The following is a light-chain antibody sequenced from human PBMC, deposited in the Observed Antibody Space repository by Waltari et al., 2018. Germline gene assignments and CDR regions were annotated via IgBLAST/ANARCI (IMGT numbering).Light chain of an antibody. CDR1: TSAVGNYHL. V-gene: IGLV2-23*02. Sequence: SALTQPASVSATPGQSITISCTGTTSAVGNYHLVSWYQQHPGKAPKPLICEVNKRPSGVSSRFSGSKSGNTASLTISGLQAEDEADYYCCSYAGRGTYVFGSGTKVTVL. CDR3: CSYAGRGTYV. J-gene: IGLJ1*01. CDR2: EVN.